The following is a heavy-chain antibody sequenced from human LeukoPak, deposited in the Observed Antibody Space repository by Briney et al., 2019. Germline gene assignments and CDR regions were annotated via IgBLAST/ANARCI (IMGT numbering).Heavy chain of an antibody. D-gene: IGHD2-15*01. CDR1: GLTVSIYT. CDR3: ARAVGDCSGGSCYSELDY. V-gene: IGHV3-30*01. J-gene: IGHJ4*02. CDR2: ISYDGTNK. Sequence: PGKSLRLCCAASGLTVSIYTMHWVRQASGKGLEWVALISYDGTNKYYADSVKGRFTISRDNSKSTLYLQMNSLRAEDTAVYYCARAVGDCSGGSCYSELDYWGQGALVTVSS.